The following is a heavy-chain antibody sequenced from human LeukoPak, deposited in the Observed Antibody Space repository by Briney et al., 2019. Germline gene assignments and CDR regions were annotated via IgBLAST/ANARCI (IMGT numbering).Heavy chain of an antibody. Sequence: PSETLSLTCTVSGXSISGYYGSWIRQPAGKGLEWIGRIYASGTTNYNPSLKSRVTMSVDTSKNQFSLKLSSVTAADTAVYYCARSSTMDLYYYYYGMDVWGQGTTVTVSS. D-gene: IGHD3-10*01. CDR2: IYASGTT. V-gene: IGHV4-4*07. CDR3: ARSSTMDLYYYYYGMDV. CDR1: GXSISGYY. J-gene: IGHJ6*02.